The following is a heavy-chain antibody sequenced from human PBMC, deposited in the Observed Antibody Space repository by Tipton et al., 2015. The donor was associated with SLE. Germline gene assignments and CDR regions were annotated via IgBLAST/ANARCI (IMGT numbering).Heavy chain of an antibody. V-gene: IGHV3-21*03. Sequence: SLRLSCAASGFTFSSYSMNWVRQAPGKGLEWVSSISGSSSYIYYADSVKGRFTISRDNAKNSLYLQMNSLRAEDTAVYYCARDRATAMAYAFDIWGQGTMVTVSS. J-gene: IGHJ3*02. D-gene: IGHD5-18*01. CDR1: GFTFSSYS. CDR3: ARDRATAMAYAFDI. CDR2: ISGSSSYI.